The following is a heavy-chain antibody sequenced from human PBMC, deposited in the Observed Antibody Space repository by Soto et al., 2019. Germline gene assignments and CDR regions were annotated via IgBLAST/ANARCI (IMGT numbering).Heavy chain of an antibody. CDR3: ARRIPFGYGMDV. V-gene: IGHV3-64*01. J-gene: IGHJ6*02. CDR1: GFTFSSYA. Sequence: GGSLRLSCAASGFTFSSYAMHWVRQAPGKGLEYVSAITSSGGNTDYGSSVKGRFTISRDNSKNTLYFQMGSLIAEDMAVYYCARRIPFGYGMDVWGQGTTVTVSS. CDR2: ITSSGGNT. D-gene: IGHD2-21*01.